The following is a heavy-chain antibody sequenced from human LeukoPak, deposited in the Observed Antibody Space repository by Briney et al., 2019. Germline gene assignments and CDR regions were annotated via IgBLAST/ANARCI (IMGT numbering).Heavy chain of an antibody. CDR2: IIPIFGTA. V-gene: IGHV1-69*06. CDR3: ARDPLAYSSSWYFGY. Sequence: SVKVSCKAPGYTFTSYGISWVRQAPGQGLEWMGGIIPIFGTANYAQKFQGRVTITADKSTSTAYMELSSLRSEDTAVYYCARDPLAYSSSWYFGYWGQGTLVTVSS. CDR1: GYTFTSYG. J-gene: IGHJ4*02. D-gene: IGHD6-13*01.